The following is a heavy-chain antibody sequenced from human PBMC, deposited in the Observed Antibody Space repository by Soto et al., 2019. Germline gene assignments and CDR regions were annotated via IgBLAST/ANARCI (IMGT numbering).Heavy chain of an antibody. Sequence: PGGSLRLSCAASGFTFSSYSMIWVRQAPGKGLEWVSSISSSSSYIYYADSVKVRFTISRDNAKNSLYLQLNSLRADHTALYYCARFSPGRYSYAFDNWCQGTMVTVS. CDR1: GFTFSSYS. CDR3: ARFSPGRYSYAFDN. V-gene: IGHV3-21*01. D-gene: IGHD2-15*01. CDR2: ISSSSSYI. J-gene: IGHJ3*02.